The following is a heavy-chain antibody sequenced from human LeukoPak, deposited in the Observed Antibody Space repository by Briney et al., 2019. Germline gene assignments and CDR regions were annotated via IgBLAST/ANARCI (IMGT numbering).Heavy chain of an antibody. Sequence: SQTLSLTCAVPGAPISSGGYSWNWVRQTPGKGLEWIGYTYHSGSPRYNPSLESRVTISADRSKNQFSLSLTSVTAADTATYYCVRATSAYNSGHMDVWGHGTTVTVSS. CDR2: TYHSGSP. D-gene: IGHD5-24*01. J-gene: IGHJ6*02. V-gene: IGHV4-30-2*01. CDR3: VRATSAYNSGHMDV. CDR1: GAPISSGGYS.